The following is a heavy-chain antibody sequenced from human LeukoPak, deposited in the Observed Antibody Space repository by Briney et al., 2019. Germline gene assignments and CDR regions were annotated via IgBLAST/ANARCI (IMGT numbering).Heavy chain of an antibody. J-gene: IGHJ4*02. D-gene: IGHD2-8*02. CDR2: IYYSGST. CDR3: ARRTGPNEHFDY. Sequence: PSETLSLTCTVSGGSISSGDYYWSWIRQPPGKGLEWIGYIYYSGSTYYNPSLKSRVTISVDTSKNQFSLKLGSVTAADTAVYYCARRTGPNEHFDYWGQGTLVTVSS. V-gene: IGHV4-30-4*01. CDR1: GGSISSGDYY.